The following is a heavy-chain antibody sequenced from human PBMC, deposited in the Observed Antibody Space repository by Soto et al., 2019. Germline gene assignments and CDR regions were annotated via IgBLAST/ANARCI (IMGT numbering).Heavy chain of an antibody. V-gene: IGHV3-48*03. J-gene: IGHJ4*02. CDR1: GFTFSAYE. CDR2: ISKSGGTT. Sequence: GGSLRLSCAASGFTFSAYEMHWVRQAPGQGLEWVSYISKSGGTTYYADSVKGRFTISRDDAKNSVYLQMSGLRAEDTAFYYCVKDVIGYCSAGNCFPDSYFDYWGQGALVTVSS. D-gene: IGHD2-15*01. CDR3: VKDVIGYCSAGNCFPDSYFDY.